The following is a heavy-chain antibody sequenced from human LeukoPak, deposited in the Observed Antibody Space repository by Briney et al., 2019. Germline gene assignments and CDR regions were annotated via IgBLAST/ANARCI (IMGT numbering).Heavy chain of an antibody. Sequence: GESLKISCKGSGYSFTNYWIGWVRQMPGKGLEFMGIIYPGDPDTRYSPSFQGQVTISADKSISTAYLQWSSLKASDTAMYYCARRADCGGDCYLQYYFDYWGQGTLVTVSS. CDR2: IYPGDPDT. CDR1: GYSFTNYW. D-gene: IGHD2-21*02. CDR3: ARRADCGGDCYLQYYFDY. V-gene: IGHV5-51*01. J-gene: IGHJ4*02.